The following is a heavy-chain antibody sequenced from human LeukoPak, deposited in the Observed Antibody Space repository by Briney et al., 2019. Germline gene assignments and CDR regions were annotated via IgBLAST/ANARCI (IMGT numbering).Heavy chain of an antibody. D-gene: IGHD3-3*01. CDR3: ARSRLSSTVFAVVITYYFDY. CDR1: GFTFTSYD. J-gene: IGHJ4*02. V-gene: IGHV1-18*01. Sequence: ASVKVSCKASGFTFTSYDISWVRQAPGQGLEWMGWISSYNANTNFAQKLQGRVTMTTDTSTSTAYMELRSLRSGDTAVYYCARSRLSSTVFAVVITYYFDYWGQGTLVTVSS. CDR2: ISSYNANT.